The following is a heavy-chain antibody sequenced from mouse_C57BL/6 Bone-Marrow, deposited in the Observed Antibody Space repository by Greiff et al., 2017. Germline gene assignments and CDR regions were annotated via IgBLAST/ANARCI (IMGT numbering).Heavy chain of an antibody. Sequence: VQLQQSGPELVKPGASVKISCKASGYAFSSSWMNWVKQRPGKGLEWIGRIYPGDGDTNYNGKFKGKATLTADKSSSTAYMQLSSLTSEDSAVXFCARSSYPYAMDYWGQGTSVTVSS. D-gene: IGHD2-10*01. CDR2: IYPGDGDT. CDR1: GYAFSSSW. CDR3: ARSSYPYAMDY. J-gene: IGHJ4*01. V-gene: IGHV1-82*01.